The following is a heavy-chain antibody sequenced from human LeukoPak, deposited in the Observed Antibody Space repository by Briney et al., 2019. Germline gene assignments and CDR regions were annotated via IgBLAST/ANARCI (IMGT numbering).Heavy chain of an antibody. Sequence: SVKVSCKASGGTFSNYAISWVRQAPGQGLEWMGRIIPMFGTTNYAQKFQGRVTITTDESTSTAYMEVSSLRSEDTAVYYCASGYSGYGPFDYWGQGTLVTVSS. D-gene: IGHD5-12*01. J-gene: IGHJ4*02. CDR3: ASGYSGYGPFDY. CDR2: IIPMFGTT. CDR1: GGTFSNYA. V-gene: IGHV1-69*05.